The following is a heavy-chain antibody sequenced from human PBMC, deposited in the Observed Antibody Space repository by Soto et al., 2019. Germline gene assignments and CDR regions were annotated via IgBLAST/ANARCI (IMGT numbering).Heavy chain of an antibody. V-gene: IGHV5-51*01. J-gene: IGHJ4*02. CDR2: IFPGHSDT. CDR1: GYTFTNYW. Sequence: PEEPLTISCKAIGYTFTNYWLGWLRQTPGKGLEWMGIIFPGHSDTRYNPSFEGQVTVSADESISTAYLQWNTLKASDTAMYYWVTPNFGALTRVDFGGLVTLVAVSS. CDR3: VTPNFGALTRVDF. D-gene: IGHD3-16*01.